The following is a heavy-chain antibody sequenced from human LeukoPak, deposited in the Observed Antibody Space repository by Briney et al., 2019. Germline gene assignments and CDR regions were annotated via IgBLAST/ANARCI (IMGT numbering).Heavy chain of an antibody. CDR2: ISAYNGNT. CDR3: ARGLLVWGYSYGYDY. D-gene: IGHD5-18*01. V-gene: IGHV1-18*01. J-gene: IGHJ4*02. CDR1: GYTLTELS. Sequence: ASVKVSCKVSGYTLTELSMHWARQAPGQGLEWMGWISAYNGNTNYAQKLQGRVTMTTDTSTSTAYMELRSLRSDDTAVYYCARGLLVWGYSYGYDYWGQGTLVTVSS.